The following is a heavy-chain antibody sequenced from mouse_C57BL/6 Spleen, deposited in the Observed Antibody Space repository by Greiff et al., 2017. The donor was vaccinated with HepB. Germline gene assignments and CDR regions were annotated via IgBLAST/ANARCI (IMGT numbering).Heavy chain of an antibody. D-gene: IGHD3-2*02. CDR1: GYTFTSYW. J-gene: IGHJ2*01. CDR2: IDPSDSYT. Sequence: QVQLQQPGAELVKPGASVKLSCKASGYTFTSYWMQWVKQRPGQGLEWIGEIDPSDSYTNYNQKFKGKATLTVDTSSSTAYLQLSSLTSEDSAVYYCARGGGLDSSGYDYWGQGTTLTVSS. CDR3: ARGGGLDSSGYDY. V-gene: IGHV1-50*01.